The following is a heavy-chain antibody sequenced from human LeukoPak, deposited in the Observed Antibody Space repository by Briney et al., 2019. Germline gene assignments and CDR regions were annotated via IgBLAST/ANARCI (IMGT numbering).Heavy chain of an antibody. CDR2: INQDGSEK. Sequence: QTGGSLRLSCAASGFTFSSYWMSWVRQAPGKGLEWVANINQDGSEKYSVDSVKGRFTISRDNAKNSLYLQMNSLRAEDTAVYYCAREYYSDSSGSDYWGQGTLVTVSS. CDR1: GFTFSSYW. CDR3: AREYYSDSSGSDY. V-gene: IGHV3-7*05. J-gene: IGHJ4*02. D-gene: IGHD3-22*01.